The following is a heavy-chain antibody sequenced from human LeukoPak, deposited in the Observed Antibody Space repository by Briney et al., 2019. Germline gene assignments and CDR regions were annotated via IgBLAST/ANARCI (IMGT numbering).Heavy chain of an antibody. V-gene: IGHV1-69*04. CDR1: GGTFSSYA. CDR3: ARLRFLEWLFYYGMDV. J-gene: IGHJ6*02. D-gene: IGHD3-3*01. Sequence: SVKVSCKASGGTFSSYAISWVRQALGQGLEWMGRIIPILGIANYAQKFQGRVTITADKSTSTAYMELSSLRSEDTAVYYCARLRFLEWLFYYGMDVWGQGTTVTVSS. CDR2: IIPILGIA.